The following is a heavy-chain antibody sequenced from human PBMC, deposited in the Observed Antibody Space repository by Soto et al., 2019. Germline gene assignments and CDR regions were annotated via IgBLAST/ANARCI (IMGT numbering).Heavy chain of an antibody. CDR1: GYTFTGYY. CDR2: INPNSGGT. J-gene: IGHJ5*02. D-gene: IGHD3-10*01. V-gene: IGHV1-2*02. CDR3: AHGSGSENWFDP. Sequence: ASVKVSCKASGYTFTGYYMHWVRPAPGQGLEWMGWINPNSGGTNYAQKFQGRVTMTRDTSISTAYMELSRLRSDDTAVYYCAHGSGSENWFDPWGQGTLVTVSS.